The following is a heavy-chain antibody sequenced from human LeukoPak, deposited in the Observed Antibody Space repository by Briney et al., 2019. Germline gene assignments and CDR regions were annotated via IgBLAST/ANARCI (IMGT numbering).Heavy chain of an antibody. CDR3: ARVAPRVITYCGGDCYYDAFDI. CDR1: GYTFTSYD. Sequence: GASVKVSCKASGYTFTSYDINWVRQATGQGLEWMGWMNPNSGNTGYAQKFQGRVTMTRNTSISTAYMELSSLRSDDTAVYYCARVAPRVITYCGGDCYYDAFDIWGQGTMVTVSS. CDR2: MNPNSGNT. V-gene: IGHV1-8*01. D-gene: IGHD2-21*02. J-gene: IGHJ3*02.